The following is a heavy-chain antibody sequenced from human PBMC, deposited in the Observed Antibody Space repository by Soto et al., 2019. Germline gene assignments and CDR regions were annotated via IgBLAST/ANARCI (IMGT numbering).Heavy chain of an antibody. J-gene: IGHJ6*02. CDR3: ARDCSGGSCYPGMDV. D-gene: IGHD2-15*01. Sequence: LRVSCAASGFNFNSYTINWVRQAPGKRLEWLSSISSSGYIFSTDSVRGRFIISRDNAKSSVYLQINSLRAEDTAVYFCARDCSGGSCYPGMDVWGQGTPVTVSS. CDR1: GFNFNSYT. CDR2: ISSSGYI. V-gene: IGHV3-21*01.